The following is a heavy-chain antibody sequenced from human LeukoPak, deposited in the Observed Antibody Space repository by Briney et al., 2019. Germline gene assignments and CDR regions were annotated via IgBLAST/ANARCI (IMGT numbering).Heavy chain of an antibody. CDR1: GGSISSGSYY. V-gene: IGHV4-61*02. Sequence: SQTLSLTCTVSGGSISSGSYYWSWIRQPAGKGLEWIGRIYTSGSTNYNPSLKSRVTISVDTSKNQFSLKLSSVTAADTAVYYCAKTRWLQLGNWFDPWGQGTLVTVSS. CDR3: AKTRWLQLGNWFDP. J-gene: IGHJ5*02. CDR2: IYTSGST. D-gene: IGHD5-24*01.